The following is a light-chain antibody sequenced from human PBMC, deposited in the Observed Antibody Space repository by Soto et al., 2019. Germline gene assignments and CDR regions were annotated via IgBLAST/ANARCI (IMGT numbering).Light chain of an antibody. CDR1: SSDVGGYNY. V-gene: IGLV2-14*01. CDR2: EVS. J-gene: IGLJ2*01. Sequence: QSALTQPASVSGSPGQSITISCTGTSSDVGGYNYVSWYQQHPGKAPKLMIYEVSNRPSGVSNRFSGSKSGNTASLTISGLQAEDEGDSYCSSYTSSSIPVVFGGGTKLTVL. CDR3: SSYTSSSIPVV.